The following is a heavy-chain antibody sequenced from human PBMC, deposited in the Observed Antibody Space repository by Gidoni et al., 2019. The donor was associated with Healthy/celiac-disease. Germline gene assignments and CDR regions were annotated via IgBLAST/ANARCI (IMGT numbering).Heavy chain of an antibody. Sequence: QVQLVQSGAAVKKPGSSVKVSCKASGGTFSSYTISWVRQAPGQGLEWMGRIIPILGMANYAQKFQGRVTITADKSTSTAYMELSSLRSEDTAVYYCARLSQRNFDYWGQGTLVTVSS. CDR1: GGTFSSYT. J-gene: IGHJ4*02. D-gene: IGHD1-1*01. CDR3: ARLSQRNFDY. V-gene: IGHV1-69*02. CDR2: IIPILGMA.